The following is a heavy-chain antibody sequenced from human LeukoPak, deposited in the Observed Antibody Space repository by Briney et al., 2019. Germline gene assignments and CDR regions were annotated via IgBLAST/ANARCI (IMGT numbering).Heavy chain of an antibody. CDR1: GFTFRAYT. D-gene: IGHD3-10*01. Sequence: GGSLRLSCVTSGFTFRAYTMNWVRQAPGKGLEWVAFIRYNGNNQYYADSVKGRFTISRDNSKNTLYLQMNRLKGDDTAVYYCAKDSAFYYIDVWGKGTTVIISS. V-gene: IGHV3-30*02. CDR2: IRYNGNNQ. CDR3: AKDSAFYYIDV. J-gene: IGHJ6*03.